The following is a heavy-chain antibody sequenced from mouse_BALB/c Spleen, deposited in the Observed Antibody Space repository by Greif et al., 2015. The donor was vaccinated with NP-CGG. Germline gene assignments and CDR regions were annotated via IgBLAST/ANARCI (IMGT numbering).Heavy chain of an antibody. CDR2: ISSGSSTI. V-gene: IGHV5-17*02. CDR3: ARLFDY. J-gene: IGHJ2*01. CDR1: GFTFSSFG. Sequence: EVHLVESGGGLVQPGGSRKLSCAASGFTFSSFGMHWVRQAPEKGLEWVAYISSGSSTIYYADTVKGRFTISRDNPKNTLFLQMTSLRSEDTAMYYCARLFDYWGQGTTLTVSS.